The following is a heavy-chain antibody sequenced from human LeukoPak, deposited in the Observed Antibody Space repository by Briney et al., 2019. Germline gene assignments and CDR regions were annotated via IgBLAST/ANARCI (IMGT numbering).Heavy chain of an antibody. V-gene: IGHV3-21*01. D-gene: IGHD3-22*01. J-gene: IGHJ4*02. Sequence: GGSLRLSCAASGFTFSSYSMNWVRQAPGKGLEWVSSISSSSSYIYYAGSVKGRFTISRDNANNSLYLQMNSLRAEDTAVYYCASRHYYDSSGYWDLDYWGQGTLVTVSS. CDR2: ISSSSSYI. CDR1: GFTFSSYS. CDR3: ASRHYYDSSGYWDLDY.